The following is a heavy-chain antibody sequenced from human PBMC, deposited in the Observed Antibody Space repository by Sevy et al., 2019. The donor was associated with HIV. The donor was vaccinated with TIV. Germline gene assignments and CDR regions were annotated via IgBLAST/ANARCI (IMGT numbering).Heavy chain of an antibody. J-gene: IGHJ4*02. Sequence: GGSLRLSCTASGFTFSSYEMNWVRQAPGKGLEWVSYISNSGSNIYYSDSVKGRFTNSRDNAKNSLYLQMNSLRAEDTAVYYCARDLPPSATTVAHFDYWGRGTLVTVSS. CDR2: ISNSGSNI. CDR1: GFTFSSYE. V-gene: IGHV3-48*03. D-gene: IGHD4-17*01. CDR3: ARDLPPSATTVAHFDY.